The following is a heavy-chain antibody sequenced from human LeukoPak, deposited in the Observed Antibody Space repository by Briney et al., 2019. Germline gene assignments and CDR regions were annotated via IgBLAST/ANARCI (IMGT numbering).Heavy chain of an antibody. D-gene: IGHD6-19*01. Sequence: SETLSLTCAVYGGSFSGYYWSWIRQPPGKGLEWIGEINHSGSTNYNPSLKSRVTISVDTSKNQFSLKLSSVTAADTAVYYCARGGSGWYEGYNWFDPGAREPWSPSPQ. V-gene: IGHV4-34*01. CDR2: INHSGST. J-gene: IGHJ5*02. CDR3: ARGGSGWYEGYNWFDP. CDR1: GGSFSGYY.